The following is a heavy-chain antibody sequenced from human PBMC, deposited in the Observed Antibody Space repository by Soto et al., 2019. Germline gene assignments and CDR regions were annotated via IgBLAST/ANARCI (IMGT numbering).Heavy chain of an antibody. CDR1: GFTVSSKF. CDR3: ATKGGSSSAAYGMDV. J-gene: IGHJ6*02. CDR2: IYGDGST. D-gene: IGHD3-16*01. V-gene: IGHV3-66*01. Sequence: EVQLVESGGGLVQPGGSLRLSCAAPGFTVSSKFMTWLRQARGKGLEGLEWVSVIYGDGSTKYADSVKGRFSISRDNSKNTVYLQMNSLRVEDTAVYYCATKGGSSSAAYGMDVWGQGTTVTVFS.